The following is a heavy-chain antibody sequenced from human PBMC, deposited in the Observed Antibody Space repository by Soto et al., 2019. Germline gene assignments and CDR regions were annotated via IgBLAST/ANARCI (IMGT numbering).Heavy chain of an antibody. J-gene: IGHJ6*03. V-gene: IGHV3-11*01. CDR1: GFTFSDYY. CDR3: ARDAVASGNVWSGYYPYYYYYYMDV. Sequence: QVQLVESGGGLVKPGGSLRLSCAASGFTFSDYYMSWIRQAPGKGLEWVSYISSSGSTIYYADSVKGRFTISRDNAKNSLYLQMNSLRAEDTAVYYCARDAVASGNVWSGYYPYYYYYYMDVWGKGTTVTVSS. D-gene: IGHD3-3*01. CDR2: ISSSGSTI.